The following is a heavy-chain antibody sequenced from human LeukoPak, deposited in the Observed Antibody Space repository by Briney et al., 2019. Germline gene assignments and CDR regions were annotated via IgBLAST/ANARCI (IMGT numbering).Heavy chain of an antibody. J-gene: IGHJ3*02. CDR2: IIPILGIA. D-gene: IGHD2-2*01. CDR3: AGIYTGTADMRRAFDI. V-gene: IGHV1-69*04. CDR1: GGTFSSYA. Sequence: GSSVKVSCKASGGTFSSYAISWVRQAPGQGLEWMGRIIPILGIANYAQKFQGRVTITTDESTSTAYMELSSLRSEDTAVYYCAGIYTGTADMRRAFDIWGQGTMVTVSS.